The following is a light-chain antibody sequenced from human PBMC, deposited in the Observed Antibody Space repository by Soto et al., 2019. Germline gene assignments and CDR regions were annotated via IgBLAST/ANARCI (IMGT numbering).Light chain of an antibody. CDR2: DAS. J-gene: IGKJ1*01. Sequence: EIVLTQSPATLSLSPGERATLSCRASQSVSSYLAWYQQKPGQAPRLLIYDASNRATGIPARFSGSGSGTDVTLTIRSLEPEDFAVYYCQQRSNWPPWTFGQGTKVEIK. V-gene: IGKV3-11*01. CDR1: QSVSSY. CDR3: QQRSNWPPWT.